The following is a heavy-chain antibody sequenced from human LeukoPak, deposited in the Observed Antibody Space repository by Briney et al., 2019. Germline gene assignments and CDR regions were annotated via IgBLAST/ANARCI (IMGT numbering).Heavy chain of an antibody. D-gene: IGHD6-19*01. J-gene: IGHJ4*02. V-gene: IGHV1-2*02. CDR1: GYTFTGYY. Sequence: ASVKVSFKASGYTFTGYYMHWVRQAPGQGLEWMGWINPNSGGTNYAQKFQGRVTMTRDTSISTAYMELSSLRSEDTAVYYCARDSPVPYSSGWPGGDWGQGTLVTVSS. CDR3: ARDSPVPYSSGWPGGD. CDR2: INPNSGGT.